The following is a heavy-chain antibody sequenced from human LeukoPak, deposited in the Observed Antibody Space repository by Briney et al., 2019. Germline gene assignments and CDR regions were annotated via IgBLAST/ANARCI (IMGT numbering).Heavy chain of an antibody. D-gene: IGHD6-25*01. CDR2: ISYDGSNK. J-gene: IGHJ4*02. Sequence: GRSLRLSCAASGFTFSSYGMHWVRQAPGKGLEWVAVISYDGSNKYYADSVKGRFTISRDNSKNTLYLQMNSLRAEDTAVYYCARDGGSSSGLEFDYWGQGTLVTVSS. CDR1: GFTFSSYG. V-gene: IGHV3-30*03. CDR3: ARDGGSSSGLEFDY.